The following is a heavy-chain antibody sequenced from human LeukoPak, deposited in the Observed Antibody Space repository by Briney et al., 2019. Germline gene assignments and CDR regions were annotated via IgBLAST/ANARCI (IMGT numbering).Heavy chain of an antibody. CDR3: ATRSGDFWSGFVD. CDR2: FDPEEAKT. CDR1: GHRLSEVS. Sequence: ASIKVSCKVSGHRLSEVSMQWVRQAPGKGLECLGGFDPEEAKTVYAQKFQGRVTMTEDSSTDTAYLELTSLRFDDTAVYYCATRSGDFWSGFVDWGQGTLVTVSS. D-gene: IGHD3-3*01. V-gene: IGHV1-24*01. J-gene: IGHJ1*01.